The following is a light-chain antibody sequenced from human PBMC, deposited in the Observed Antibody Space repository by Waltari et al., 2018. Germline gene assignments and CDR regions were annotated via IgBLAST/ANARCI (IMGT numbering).Light chain of an antibody. J-gene: IGKJ1*01. V-gene: IGKV4-1*01. CDR1: GLYSSNNKNY. CDR3: QQYYSTPWT. CDR2: WAS. Sequence: GLYSSNNKNYLAWYQQKPGQPPKLLIDWASTRESGVPDRFSGSGSGTDFTLTISSLQAEDVAVYYCQQYYSTPWTFGQGTKVEIK.